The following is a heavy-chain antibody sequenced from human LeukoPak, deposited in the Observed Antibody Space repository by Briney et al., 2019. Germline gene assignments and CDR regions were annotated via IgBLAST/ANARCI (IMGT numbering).Heavy chain of an antibody. CDR1: GFTLSDAW. J-gene: IGHJ4*02. CDR3: STGRD. CDR2: VRSKTAGGTT. V-gene: IGHV3-15*01. Sequence: GGSLRLSCAASGFTLSDAWMSWVRQAPGKGLEWVGRVRSKTAGGTTDYAAPVKGRFTISRDDSENTVYLQMNSLKTEDTAVYFCSTGRDWGQGTLVTVSS.